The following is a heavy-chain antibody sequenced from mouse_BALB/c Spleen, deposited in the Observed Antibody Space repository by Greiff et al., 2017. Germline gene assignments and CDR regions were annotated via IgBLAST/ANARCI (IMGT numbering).Heavy chain of an antibody. V-gene: IGHV5-17*02. CDR2: ISSGSSTI. Sequence: EVQRVESGGGLVQPGGSRKLSCAASGFTFSSFGMHWVRQAPEKGLEWVAYISSGSSTIYYADTVKGRFTISRDNPKNTLFLQMTSLRSEDTAMYYCARGRYYAMDYWGQGTSVTVSS. CDR3: ARGRYYAMDY. CDR1: GFTFSSFG. J-gene: IGHJ4*01.